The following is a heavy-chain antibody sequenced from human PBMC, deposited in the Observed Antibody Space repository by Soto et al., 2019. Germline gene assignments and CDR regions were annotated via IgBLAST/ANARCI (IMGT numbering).Heavy chain of an antibody. D-gene: IGHD3-16*01. Sequence: QVQLQESGPGLVKPSQTLSLICTVSGGSISSGGYYWSWIRQRPGKGLEWIGYIYNSGSTYYSSSLKSRLNISGNMSKNQFSLKLSSVTAADSAVYYCARAKGGSFFDYWGQGTLVTVSS. J-gene: IGHJ4*02. CDR1: GGSISSGGYY. CDR3: ARAKGGSFFDY. V-gene: IGHV4-31*03. CDR2: IYNSGST.